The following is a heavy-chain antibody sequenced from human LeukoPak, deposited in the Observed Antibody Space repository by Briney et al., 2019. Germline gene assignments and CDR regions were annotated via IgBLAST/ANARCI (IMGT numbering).Heavy chain of an antibody. J-gene: IGHJ5*02. Sequence: GGSLRLSCAASGFTVSSNYMSWVRQAPGKGLEWVSGISWNSGSIGYADSVKGRFTISRDNAKNSLYLQMNSLRAEDTALYYCAKDANAPGYSSGWPEDNWFDPWGQGTLVTVSS. V-gene: IGHV3-9*01. CDR1: GFTVSSNY. CDR3: AKDANAPGYSSGWPEDNWFDP. D-gene: IGHD6-19*01. CDR2: ISWNSGSI.